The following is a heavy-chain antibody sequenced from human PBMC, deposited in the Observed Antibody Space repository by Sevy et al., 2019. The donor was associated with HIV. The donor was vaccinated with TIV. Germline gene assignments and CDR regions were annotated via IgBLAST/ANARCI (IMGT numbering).Heavy chain of an antibody. V-gene: IGHV1-3*01. CDR3: AREKGGIFGVVAGQFDS. Sequence: ASVKVSCKASGYSFTNHAIQWVRQAPGQGLEWMGWIKADNGNIKYAQKFQDRLTITRDTSATTAYMELRSLRPEDTALYFCAREKGGIFGVVAGQFDSWGQRTLVTVSS. CDR2: IKADNGNI. CDR1: GYSFTNHA. D-gene: IGHD3-3*01. J-gene: IGHJ4*02.